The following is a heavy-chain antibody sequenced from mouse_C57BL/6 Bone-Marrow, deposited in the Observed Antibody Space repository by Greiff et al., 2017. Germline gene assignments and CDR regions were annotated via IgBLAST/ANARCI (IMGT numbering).Heavy chain of an antibody. CDR2: IDPENGDT. CDR3: TLWVYYAMDY. D-gene: IGHD4-1*01. Sequence: VQLQQSGAELVRPGASVKLSCTASGFNIKDDYMHWVKQRPEQGLEWIGWIDPENGDTEYASKFQGKATITADTSSNTAYLQLSSLTSEDTAVYYCTLWVYYAMDYWGQGTSVTVSS. V-gene: IGHV14-4*01. CDR1: GFNIKDDY. J-gene: IGHJ4*01.